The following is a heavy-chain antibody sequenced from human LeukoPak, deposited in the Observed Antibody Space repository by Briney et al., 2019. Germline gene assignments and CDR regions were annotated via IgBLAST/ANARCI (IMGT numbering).Heavy chain of an antibody. D-gene: IGHD3-3*01. CDR3: ARDEGRFLEWLSYGMDV. Sequence: GGSLRPSCAASGFTFSSYSMNWVRQAPGKGLEWVSSISSSSSYIYYADSVKGRFTISRDNAKNSLYLQMNSLRAEDTAVYYCARDEGRFLEWLSYGMDVWGQGTTVTVSS. CDR2: ISSSSSYI. V-gene: IGHV3-21*01. J-gene: IGHJ6*02. CDR1: GFTFSSYS.